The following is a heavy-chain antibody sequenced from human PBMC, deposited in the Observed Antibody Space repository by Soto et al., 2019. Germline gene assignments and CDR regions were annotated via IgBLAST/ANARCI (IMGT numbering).Heavy chain of an antibody. CDR1: GGSFSGYY. J-gene: IGHJ6*02. V-gene: IGHV4-34*01. Sequence: PSETLSLTCAVYGGSFSGYYWSWIRQPPGKGLEWNGEINHSGSTNYNPYLKSRVTISVDTSKNQFSLKLSSVTAADTAVYYCARHWGNYCSSTSCYNYYYYYGMDVWGQGTTVTVSS. CDR2: INHSGST. D-gene: IGHD2-2*01. CDR3: ARHWGNYCSSTSCYNYYYYYGMDV.